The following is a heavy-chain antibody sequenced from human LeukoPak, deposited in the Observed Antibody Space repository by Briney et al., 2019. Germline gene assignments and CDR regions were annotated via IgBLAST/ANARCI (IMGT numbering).Heavy chain of an antibody. D-gene: IGHD2-15*01. Sequence: GGSLRLSCAASGFTFSSYSMTWVRQAPGKGLEWVSSISSSSYIYYADSVKGRFTISRDNAKNSLYLQMNSLRAEDTAVYYCASGRYCSGGSCYMDYWGQGTLVTVSS. CDR1: GFTFSSYS. CDR3: ASGRYCSGGSCYMDY. J-gene: IGHJ4*02. V-gene: IGHV3-21*01. CDR2: ISSSSYI.